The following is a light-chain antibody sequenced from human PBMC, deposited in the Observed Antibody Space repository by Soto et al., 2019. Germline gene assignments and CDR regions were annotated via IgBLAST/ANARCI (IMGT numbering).Light chain of an antibody. CDR3: HQYNFTPWT. CDR1: QSVSSY. Sequence: EIVLTQSPGTLSLSPGERATLSCGASQSVSSYLAWYQQKPGQAPRLLIYGASSRASGITDRFSGSGSGTDFPLPICRLEPEDSAVYYCHQYNFTPWTFGQGTKVEIK. J-gene: IGKJ1*01. V-gene: IGKV3-20*01. CDR2: GAS.